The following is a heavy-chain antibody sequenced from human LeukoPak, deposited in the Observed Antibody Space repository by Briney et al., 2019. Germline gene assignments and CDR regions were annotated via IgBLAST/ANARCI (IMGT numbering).Heavy chain of an antibody. CDR1: GFTFSSYG. Sequence: SGGSLRLSCAASGFTFSSYGMHWVRQAPGKGLEWVAVIWYDGSNKYYADSVKGRFTISRDNSKNTLYLQMNSLRAEDTAVYYCARVSYSYGSPVLHYWGQGTLVTVSS. CDR3: ARVSYSYGSPVLHY. V-gene: IGHV3-33*01. J-gene: IGHJ4*02. D-gene: IGHD5-18*01. CDR2: IWYDGSNK.